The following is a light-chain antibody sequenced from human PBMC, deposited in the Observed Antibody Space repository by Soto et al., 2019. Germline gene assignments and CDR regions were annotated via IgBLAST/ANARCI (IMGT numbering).Light chain of an antibody. CDR1: RSISNW. CDR2: HAS. V-gene: IGKV1-5*01. Sequence: DIQITQSPSTLPASLGDRVTITCRASRSISNWVAWYQQKPGTDSTLLLYHASTLGSRVISRISGSGSGRKFILTISSREQAEFSADYCQQCSNWSPKWTFGQGTKVDIK. CDR3: QQCSNWSPKWT. J-gene: IGKJ1*01.